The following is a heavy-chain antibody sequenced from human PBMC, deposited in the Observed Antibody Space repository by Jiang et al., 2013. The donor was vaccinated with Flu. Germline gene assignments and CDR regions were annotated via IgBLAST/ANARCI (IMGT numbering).Heavy chain of an antibody. CDR2: IKGKSSAGTT. V-gene: IGHV3-49*04. J-gene: IGHJ4*02. CDR3: TRDQASQLLWFGSPLAY. Sequence: RLSCKASGFTFGDYALSWVRQAPGKGLEWLGLIKGKSSAGTTEYAASVKGRFTISRDDSKSIAYLQVTSLKTEDTGVYFCTRDQASQLLWFGSPLAYWGRGTLVSVSS. CDR1: GFTFGDYA. D-gene: IGHD3-10*01.